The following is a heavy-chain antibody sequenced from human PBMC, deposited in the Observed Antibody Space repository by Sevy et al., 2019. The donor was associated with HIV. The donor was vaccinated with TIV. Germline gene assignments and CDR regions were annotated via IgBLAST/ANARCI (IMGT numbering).Heavy chain of an antibody. D-gene: IGHD6-6*01. CDR2: IIPIFGTA. J-gene: IGHJ6*02. CDR3: ARERYSRSSLPGYYGMDV. V-gene: IGHV1-69*13. CDR1: GGTFSSYA. Sequence: ASVEVSCKASGGTFSSYAISWVRQAPGQGLEWMGGIIPIFGTANYEQKFQGRVTITAEESTSTAIMELSSLRSEDTAVYYCARERYSRSSLPGYYGMDVWGQGTTVTVSS.